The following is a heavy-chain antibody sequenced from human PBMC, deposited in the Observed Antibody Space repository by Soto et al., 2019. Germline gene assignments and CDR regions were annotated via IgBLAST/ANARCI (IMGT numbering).Heavy chain of an antibody. CDR3: VQTTGWPGFDF. V-gene: IGHV3-53*01. J-gene: IGHJ4*02. Sequence: EVQLVESGGGLIQPGGSLRLSCAASGFVVSSKYMTWVRQAPGKGLEWVSVIYGGGTTYYADSVKGRFTISRDTSKNTLYLQRNSLRAEDTAVYYCVQTTGWPGFDFWGQGTLVTVSS. CDR1: GFVVSSKY. CDR2: IYGGGTT. D-gene: IGHD6-19*01.